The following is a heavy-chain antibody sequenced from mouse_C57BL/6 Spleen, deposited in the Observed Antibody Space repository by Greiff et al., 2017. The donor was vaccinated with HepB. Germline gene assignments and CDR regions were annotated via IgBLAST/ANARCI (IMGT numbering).Heavy chain of an antibody. CDR3: ARANWDVGYFDV. CDR1: GYTFTSYG. D-gene: IGHD4-1*01. V-gene: IGHV1-81*01. J-gene: IGHJ1*03. CDR2: IYPRSGNT. Sequence: VQLQESGAELARPGASVKLSCKASGYTFTSYGISWVKQRTGQGLEWIGEIYPRSGNTYYNEKFKGKATLTADKSSSTAYMELRSLTSEDSAVYFCARANWDVGYFDVWGTGTTVTVSS.